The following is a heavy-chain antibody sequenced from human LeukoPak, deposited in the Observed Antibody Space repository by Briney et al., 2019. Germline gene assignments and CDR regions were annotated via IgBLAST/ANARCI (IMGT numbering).Heavy chain of an antibody. D-gene: IGHD3-9*01. Sequence: SETLSLTCAVYGGSFSGYYWSWIRQPPGKGLEWIGEINHSGSTNYNPSLKSRVTISVDTSKNQFSLKLSSVTAADTAVYYCARSLRYFDWYIVSYNWFDPWGQGTLVTVSS. J-gene: IGHJ5*02. CDR3: ARSLRYFDWYIVSYNWFDP. CDR1: GGSFSGYY. CDR2: INHSGST. V-gene: IGHV4-34*01.